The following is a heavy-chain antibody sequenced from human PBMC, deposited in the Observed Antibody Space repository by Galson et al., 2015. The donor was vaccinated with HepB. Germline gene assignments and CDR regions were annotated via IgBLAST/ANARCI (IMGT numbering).Heavy chain of an antibody. CDR2: AYSTGST. D-gene: IGHD3-10*01. Sequence: SETLSLTCSVSGASISSPNFYWGWIRQSPGKGLEWIGSAYSTGSTSYNPSLKSRVTISLDTSKNQFSLKLTSVTAADTALYYCARERGLLLIRGAPDFWGQGTLVTVTS. J-gene: IGHJ4*02. CDR1: GASISSPNFY. V-gene: IGHV4-39*07. CDR3: ARERGLLLIRGAPDF.